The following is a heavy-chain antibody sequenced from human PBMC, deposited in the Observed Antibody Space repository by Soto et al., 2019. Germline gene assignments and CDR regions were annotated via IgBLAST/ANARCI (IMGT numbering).Heavy chain of an antibody. Sequence: QVQLVESGGGVVQPGRSLRLSCAASGFTFSSYAMHWVRQAPGKGLEWVAVISYDGSNKYYADSVKGRFTISRDNSKNTLYLQMNSLRAEGTAVYYCAKGRVLMSGDPGSYYYYYYGMDVWGQGTTVTVSS. V-gene: IGHV3-30-3*01. D-gene: IGHD4-17*01. J-gene: IGHJ6*02. CDR1: GFTFSSYA. CDR2: ISYDGSNK. CDR3: AKGRVLMSGDPGSYYYYYYGMDV.